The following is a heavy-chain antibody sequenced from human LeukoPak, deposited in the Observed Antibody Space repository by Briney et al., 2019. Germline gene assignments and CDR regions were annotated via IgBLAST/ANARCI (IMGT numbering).Heavy chain of an antibody. Sequence: GESLKISCKGSGYSFTSYWIGLVRQMPGKGLEWMGIIYPGDSDTRYSPSFQGQVTISADKSISIAYLQWSSLKASDTAMYYCARQTLDYGDWYFDYWGQGTLVTVSS. J-gene: IGHJ4*02. CDR2: IYPGDSDT. V-gene: IGHV5-51*01. D-gene: IGHD4-17*01. CDR3: ARQTLDYGDWYFDY. CDR1: GYSFTSYW.